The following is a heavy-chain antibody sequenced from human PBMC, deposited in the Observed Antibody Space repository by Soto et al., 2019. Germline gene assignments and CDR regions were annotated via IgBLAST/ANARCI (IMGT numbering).Heavy chain of an antibody. J-gene: IGHJ4*02. CDR1: GGSISSSSYY. CDR2: IYYSGST. D-gene: IGHD6-19*01. CDR3: ARRRIAVAGTRFDY. V-gene: IGHV4-39*01. Sequence: QLQLQESGPGLVKPSETLSLTCTVSGGSISSSSYYWGWIRQPPGKGLEWIGSIYYSGSTYYNPYLKSRVTISVDPSKNQFSLKLSSVTAADTAVYYCARRRIAVAGTRFDYWGQGTLVTVSS.